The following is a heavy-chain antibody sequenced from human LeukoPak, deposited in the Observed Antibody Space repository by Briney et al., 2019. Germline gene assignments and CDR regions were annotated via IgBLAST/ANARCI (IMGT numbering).Heavy chain of an antibody. J-gene: IGHJ4*02. D-gene: IGHD5-18*01. CDR3: ARGDTAMDTVDY. CDR1: GYSISSGYY. CDR2: IYHSGST. V-gene: IGHV4-38-2*02. Sequence: PSETLSLTCTVSGYSISSGYYWGWIRQPPGKGLEWIGSIYHSGSTYYNPSLKSRVTISVDTSKNQFSLKLSSVTAADTAVYYCARGDTAMDTVDYWGQGTLVTVSS.